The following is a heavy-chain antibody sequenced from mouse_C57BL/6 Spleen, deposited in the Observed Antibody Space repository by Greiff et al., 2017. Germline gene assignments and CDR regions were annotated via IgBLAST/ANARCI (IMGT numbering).Heavy chain of an antibody. J-gene: IGHJ1*03. CDR2: IHPNSGST. Sequence: QVQLQQSGAELVKPGASVKLSCKASGYTFTSYWMHWVKQRPGQGLEWIGMIHPNSGSTNYNEKFKSKATLTVDKSSSTAYMQLSSLTSEDSAVYYCARANSGTYWYFDVWGTGTTVTVSS. CDR1: GYTFTSYW. CDR3: ARANSGTYWYFDV. V-gene: IGHV1-64*01. D-gene: IGHD4-1*01.